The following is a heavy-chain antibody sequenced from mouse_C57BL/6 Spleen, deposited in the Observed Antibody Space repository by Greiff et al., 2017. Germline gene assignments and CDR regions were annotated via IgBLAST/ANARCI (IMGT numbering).Heavy chain of an antibody. CDR1: GFNITDDY. J-gene: IGHJ4*01. D-gene: IGHD1-1*01. V-gene: IGHV14-4*01. Sequence: EVQRVESGAELVRPGASVKLSCTASGFNITDDYMHWVKQRPEQGLEWIGWIDPENGATEYASKFQGKATLTADTSSNTAYLQLSSLTSEDTAVYDSTTACQGSSNYYAMDYWGQGTSVTVSS. CDR3: TTACQGSSNYYAMDY. CDR2: IDPENGAT.